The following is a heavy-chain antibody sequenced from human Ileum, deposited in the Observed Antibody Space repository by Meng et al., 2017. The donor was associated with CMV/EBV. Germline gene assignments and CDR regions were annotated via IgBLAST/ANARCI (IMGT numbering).Heavy chain of an antibody. V-gene: IGHV3-30*02. D-gene: IGHD5-18*01. CDR1: GFTFSDYG. CDR3: AKDPGNPDTLDY. Sequence: GLGMGAGGGVVPPGGSIIRSCAVSGFTFSDYGSPGVRQAPGKGLEWVAHIRYDGSNEYYADSVKGRFTIARDDSKNTLYLQMNSLTAEDTAIYYCAKDPGNPDTLDYWGQGTLVTVSS. J-gene: IGHJ4*02. CDR2: IRYDGSNE.